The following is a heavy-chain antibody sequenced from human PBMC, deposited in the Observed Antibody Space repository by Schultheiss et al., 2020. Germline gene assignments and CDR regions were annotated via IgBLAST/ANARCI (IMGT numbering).Heavy chain of an antibody. CDR1: GGSFSGYY. Sequence: SETLSLTFAVYGGSFSGYYWSWIRQPPGKGLEWIGYIYYTGSTDYNPSLKSRVTISVDTSKNQFSLKLSSVTAADTAVYYCTTGLLWFGEPTSMDVWGQGTTGTVSS. CDR2: IYYTGST. CDR3: TTGLLWFGEPTSMDV. V-gene: IGHV4-59*01. D-gene: IGHD3-10*01. J-gene: IGHJ6*02.